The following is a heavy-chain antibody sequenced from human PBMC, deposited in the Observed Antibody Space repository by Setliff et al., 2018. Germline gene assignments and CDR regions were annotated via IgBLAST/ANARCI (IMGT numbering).Heavy chain of an antibody. J-gene: IGHJ4*02. V-gene: IGHV4-39*01. Sequence: LSLTCAVSGGSISSSSYYWGWIRQPPGKGLEWIGSIYYSGSTYYNPSLKSRVTISVDTSKNQFSLKLSSVTAADTAVYYCARTLLLSPYYFDYWGQGTLVTVSS. D-gene: IGHD2-21*01. CDR1: GGSISSSSYY. CDR3: ARTLLLSPYYFDY. CDR2: IYYSGST.